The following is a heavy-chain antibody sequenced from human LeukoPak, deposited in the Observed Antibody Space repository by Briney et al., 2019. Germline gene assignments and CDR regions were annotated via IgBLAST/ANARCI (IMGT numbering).Heavy chain of an antibody. D-gene: IGHD6-19*01. Sequence: PGGSLRLSCAASGFTFSSYWMHWVRQAPGKGLVWVSRIKSDGSTNYADSVKGRFTISRDNSKNTLYLQMNSLRAEDTAVYYCAKDGEAVAGPHDAFDIWGQGTMVTVSS. CDR3: AKDGEAVAGPHDAFDI. CDR2: IKSDGST. J-gene: IGHJ3*02. CDR1: GFTFSSYW. V-gene: IGHV3-74*01.